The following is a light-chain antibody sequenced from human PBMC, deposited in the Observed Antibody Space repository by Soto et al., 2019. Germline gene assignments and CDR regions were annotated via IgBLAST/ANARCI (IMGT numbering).Light chain of an antibody. CDR2: GNS. Sequence: QSVLTQPPSVSGAPGQRVTISCTGSSSNIGAGYDVHWYQQLPGTAPKLLIYGNSNRPSGVPDRFSGSKSGTSASLAITGLAAEDEDDYYCQSYDSSLSGWVFGGGTKLTVL. V-gene: IGLV1-40*01. CDR1: SSNIGAGYD. J-gene: IGLJ3*02. CDR3: QSYDSSLSGWV.